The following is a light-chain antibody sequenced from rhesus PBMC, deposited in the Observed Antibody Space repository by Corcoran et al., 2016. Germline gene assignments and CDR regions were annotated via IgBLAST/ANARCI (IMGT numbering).Light chain of an antibody. J-gene: IGKJ1*01. V-gene: IGKV1-25*01. Sequence: DIQMTQSPSSLSASVGDTVTITCQASQGIRKYLAWYQQKPGKAPKLLIYEASTLQSGGPSRFSGSGFGTKLPLTHSSMQAEDFATYYCQQHISYPWTFGQGTKVEIK. CDR1: QGIRKY. CDR3: QQHISYPWT. CDR2: EAS.